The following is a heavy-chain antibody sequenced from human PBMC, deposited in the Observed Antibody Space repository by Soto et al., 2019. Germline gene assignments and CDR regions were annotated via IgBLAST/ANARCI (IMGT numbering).Heavy chain of an antibody. V-gene: IGHV1-69*01. CDR3: ARDSRGDPYSYGHTSDY. D-gene: IGHD5-18*01. J-gene: IGHJ4*02. CDR2: IIPIFGTA. CDR1: GGTFSSYA. Sequence: QVQLVQSGAEVQKPGSSVKVSCKASGGTFSSYAISWVRQAPGQGLEWMGGIIPIFGTANYAQKFQGRVTITADESTSTAYMELSSLRSEDTAVYYCARDSRGDPYSYGHTSDYWGQGTLVTVSS.